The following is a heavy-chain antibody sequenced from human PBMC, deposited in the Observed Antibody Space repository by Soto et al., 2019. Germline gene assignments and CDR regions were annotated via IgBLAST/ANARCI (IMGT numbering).Heavy chain of an antibody. CDR1: GGSISSSSYY. Sequence: QLQLQESGPGLVKPSETLSLTCTVSGGSISSSSYYWGWIRQPPGKGLEWIGSIYYSGSTYYNPSLKSRVTISVDTSKNQFSLKLSSVTAADTAVYYCARIVWFGELYFDYWGQGTLVTVSS. V-gene: IGHV4-39*01. CDR3: ARIVWFGELYFDY. D-gene: IGHD3-10*01. CDR2: IYYSGST. J-gene: IGHJ4*02.